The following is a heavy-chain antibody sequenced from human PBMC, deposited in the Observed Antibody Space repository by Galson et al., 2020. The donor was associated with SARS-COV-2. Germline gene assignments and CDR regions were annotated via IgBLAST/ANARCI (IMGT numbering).Heavy chain of an antibody. D-gene: IGHD6-19*01. CDR2: ISSSSSYI. CDR1: GFTFSSYS. Sequence: NSGGSLRLSCAASGFTFSSYSMNWVRQAPGKGLEWVSSISSSSSYIYYADSVKGRFTISRDNAKNSLYLQMNSLRAEDTAVYYCARDGRGSGWKHFDYWGQGTLVTVSS. CDR3: ARDGRGSGWKHFDY. V-gene: IGHV3-21*01. J-gene: IGHJ4*02.